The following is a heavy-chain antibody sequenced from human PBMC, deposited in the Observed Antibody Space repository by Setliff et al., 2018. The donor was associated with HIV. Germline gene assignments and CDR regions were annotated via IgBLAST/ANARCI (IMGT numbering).Heavy chain of an antibody. J-gene: IGHJ6*03. D-gene: IGHD3-10*01. CDR2: IYYSGST. Sequence: SETLSLTCAVFGGSFTDIGGSFTDYYWAWIRQPPGKGLEWIGTIYYSGSTYYNPSLKSRAAISVDTSKNQISLKLSSVTAADTAVYYCASLDGSESPYIYYYYMDVWGKGTAVTVSS. CDR1: GGSFTDIGGSFTDYY. V-gene: IGHV4-39*01. CDR3: ASLDGSESPYIYYYYMDV.